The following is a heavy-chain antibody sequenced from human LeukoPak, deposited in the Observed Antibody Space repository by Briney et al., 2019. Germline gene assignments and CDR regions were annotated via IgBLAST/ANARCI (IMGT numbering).Heavy chain of an antibody. V-gene: IGHV3-74*01. CDR2: INSDESST. Sequence: GGSLRLSCAASGFTFSTYWMHWVRHAPGKGLVWVSRINSDESSTTYADSVKGRFTISRDNAKNTLYLQMNSLRAEDTAVYYCAKSRRAYCSGGSCFGLWDYWGQGTLVTVSS. CDR1: GFTFSTYW. J-gene: IGHJ4*02. CDR3: AKSRRAYCSGGSCFGLWDY. D-gene: IGHD2-15*01.